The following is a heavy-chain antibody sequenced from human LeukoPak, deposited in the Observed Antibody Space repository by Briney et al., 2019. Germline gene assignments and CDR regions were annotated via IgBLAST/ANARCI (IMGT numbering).Heavy chain of an antibody. CDR3: ARDGGGYYDRSAGAFDI. V-gene: IGHV3-23*01. Sequence: GGSLRLSCAASGSTFSSYAMSWVRQAPGKGLEWVSAISGSGGSTYYADSVKGRFTISRDNSKKTLYLQMNSLRAEDTAVYYCARDGGGYYDRSAGAFDIWGQGTMVTVSS. J-gene: IGHJ3*02. D-gene: IGHD3-22*01. CDR1: GSTFSSYA. CDR2: ISGSGGST.